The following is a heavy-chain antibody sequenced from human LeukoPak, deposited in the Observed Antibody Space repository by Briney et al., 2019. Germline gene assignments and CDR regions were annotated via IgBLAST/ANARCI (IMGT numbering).Heavy chain of an antibody. CDR2: IYPGDSDT. CDR1: GYSFTSYW. V-gene: IGHV5-51*01. J-gene: IGHJ4*02. D-gene: IGHD1-14*01. CDR3: ARRISVYYFDY. Sequence: GESLKISCKGSGYSFTSYWIGWVRQMPGKGLEWMGIIYPGDSDTRYSPPYQGQVTISADKSTSTAYLQWSSLKASDTAMYYCARRISVYYFDYWGQGTLVTVSS.